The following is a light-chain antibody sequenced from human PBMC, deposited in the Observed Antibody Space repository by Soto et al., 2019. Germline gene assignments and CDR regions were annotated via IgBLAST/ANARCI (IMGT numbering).Light chain of an antibody. CDR1: HNINTY. CDR3: QLSDSSLT. Sequence: DIQMTQSPSSLSASVVDRFAITFLASHNINTYLNLYQQRPGRDPMLLIYAASSVQGGVPSRFSGSGSGTDFTLTISSLQPEDFATYYCQLSDSSLTFGQGTRLEIK. CDR2: AAS. V-gene: IGKV1-39*01. J-gene: IGKJ5*01.